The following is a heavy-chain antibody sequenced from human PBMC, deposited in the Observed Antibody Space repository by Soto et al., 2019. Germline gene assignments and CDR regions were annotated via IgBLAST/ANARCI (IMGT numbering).Heavy chain of an antibody. D-gene: IGHD4-17*01. CDR2: IYWHDDT. CDR1: GFSLTTAGAG. CDR3: AHRGYGNYPRDNWFDP. Sequence: QITLKESGPTLVKPTQTLTLTCTFSGFSLTTAGAGVGWIRQPPGKALEWLALIYWHDDTRYSPSLKSRLTIIKDTSKNQVVLRVTNMDPVDTATYYCAHRGYGNYPRDNWFDPWGQGILVIVSS. V-gene: IGHV2-5*01. J-gene: IGHJ5*02.